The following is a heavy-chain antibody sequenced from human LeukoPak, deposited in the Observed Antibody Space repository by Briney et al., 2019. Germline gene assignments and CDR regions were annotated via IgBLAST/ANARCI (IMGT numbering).Heavy chain of an antibody. Sequence: GGSLRLSCAASGFTFSIYGMHWVRQAPGKGLEWVTFIRYDGSNKYYADSVKGRFTISRDNSKNTLYLQMNSLRAEDTAVYYCAKDGYSYGYDAFDIWGQGTMVTVSS. CDR1: GFTFSIYG. CDR3: AKDGYSYGYDAFDI. J-gene: IGHJ3*02. CDR2: IRYDGSNK. V-gene: IGHV3-30*02. D-gene: IGHD5-18*01.